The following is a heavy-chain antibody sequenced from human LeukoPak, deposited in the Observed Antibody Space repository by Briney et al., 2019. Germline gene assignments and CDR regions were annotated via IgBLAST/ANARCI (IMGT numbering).Heavy chain of an antibody. CDR1: GFTFDDYG. Sequence: GGSLRLSCAASGFTFDDYGMSWVRQAPGKGLEWVSGINWNGGSTGYADSVKGRFTISRDNAKNSLYLQMNSLRAEDTAVYYCAKDLVGATTHWGQGTLVTVSS. V-gene: IGHV3-20*04. CDR3: AKDLVGATTH. J-gene: IGHJ4*02. D-gene: IGHD1-26*01. CDR2: INWNGGST.